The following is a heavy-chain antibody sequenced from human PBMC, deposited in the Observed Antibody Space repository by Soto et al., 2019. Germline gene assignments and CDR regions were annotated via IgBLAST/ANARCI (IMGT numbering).Heavy chain of an antibody. Sequence: ASETLSLTWTVSGGSLSSYYWSWIRQPPGKGLEWIGYIYYSGSTNYNPSLKSRVTISVDTSKNQFSLKLSSVTAADTAVYYCARRYGTTFDYWGQGTLVTVSS. V-gene: IGHV4-59*01. CDR2: IYYSGST. J-gene: IGHJ4*02. D-gene: IGHD1-7*01. CDR1: GGSLSSYY. CDR3: ARRYGTTFDY.